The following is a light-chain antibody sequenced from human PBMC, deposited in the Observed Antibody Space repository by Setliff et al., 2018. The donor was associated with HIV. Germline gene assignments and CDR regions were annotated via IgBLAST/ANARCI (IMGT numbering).Light chain of an antibody. Sequence: QSALTQPASVSGSPGQSITISCTATSSDVGGYNYVSWYQQQPGKAPKLMISAVSNRPSGVSNRFSGSRSGNTASLTISGLQAEGEADYYCSSYASRTPLYVFGTGTKVTVL. CDR2: AVS. J-gene: IGLJ1*01. CDR1: SSDVGGYNY. V-gene: IGLV2-14*03. CDR3: SSYASRTPLYV.